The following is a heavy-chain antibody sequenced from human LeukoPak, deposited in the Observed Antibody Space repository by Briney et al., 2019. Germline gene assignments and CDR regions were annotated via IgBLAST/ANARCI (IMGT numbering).Heavy chain of an antibody. D-gene: IGHD6-13*01. J-gene: IGHJ4*02. Sequence: SETLSLTCTVSGGSISSSSSYWGWIRQPPGKGLEWIGNIYYSGSTYYNPSLKSRVTISVDTSKNQFSLKLSSVTAADTAVYYCARRAAAGRFDYWGQGTLVTVSS. CDR3: ARRAAAGRFDY. V-gene: IGHV4-39*01. CDR2: IYYSGST. CDR1: GGSISSSSSY.